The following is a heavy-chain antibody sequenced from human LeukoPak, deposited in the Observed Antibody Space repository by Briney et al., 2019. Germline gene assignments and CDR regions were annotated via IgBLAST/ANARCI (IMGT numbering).Heavy chain of an antibody. CDR1: GFTFSSYE. J-gene: IGHJ4*02. V-gene: IGHV3-48*03. CDR2: ISSSGSTI. D-gene: IGHD3-10*01. Sequence: PGGSLRLSCAASGFTFSSYEMNWVRQAPGKGLEWVSYISSSGSTIYYADSVKGRFTISRDSAKNSLYLQMNSLRAEDTAVYYCATPGWGSGTDPFDYWGQGTLVTVFS. CDR3: ATPGWGSGTDPFDY.